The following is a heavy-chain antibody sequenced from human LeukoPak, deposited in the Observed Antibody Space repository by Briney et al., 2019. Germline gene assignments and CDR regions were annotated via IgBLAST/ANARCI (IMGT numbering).Heavy chain of an antibody. CDR2: IFYSGTT. CDR3: ARRNYYDTSAYYYEDY. CDR1: GGSISSSSYY. D-gene: IGHD3-22*01. V-gene: IGHV4-39*01. Sequence: SETLSLTCTVSGGSISSSSYYWGWIRQPPGKGLEWIGSIFYSGTTYYNPSLKSRVTISVDTSKNQFSLKLSSVTAADTAVYYCARRNYYDTSAYYYEDYWGQGTLVTVSS. J-gene: IGHJ4*02.